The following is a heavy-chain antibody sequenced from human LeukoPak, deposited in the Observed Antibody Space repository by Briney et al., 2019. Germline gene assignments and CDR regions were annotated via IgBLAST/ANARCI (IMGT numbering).Heavy chain of an antibody. V-gene: IGHV4-39*07. CDR1: GGSISSRDYY. CDR2: MYATGST. J-gene: IGHJ4*02. D-gene: IGHD6-13*01. Sequence: SETLSLTCTVSGGSISSRDYYWGWIRQPPGKGLEWIGSMYATGSTNYNPSLKSRVTISIDTSKNQFSLYLASVTAADTAVYYCAKRGSVGTLGHFDYWGQGTLVTVSS. CDR3: AKRGSVGTLGHFDY.